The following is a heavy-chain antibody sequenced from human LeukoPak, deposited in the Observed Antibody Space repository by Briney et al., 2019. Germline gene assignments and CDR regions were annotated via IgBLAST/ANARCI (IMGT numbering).Heavy chain of an antibody. D-gene: IGHD4-11*01. CDR2: IYYSGST. J-gene: IGHJ4*02. CDR1: GGSISSGGYY. Sequence: SETLSLTCTVSGGSISSGGYYWSWIRQHPGKGLEWIGYIYYSGSTYCNPSLKSRVTISVDTSKNQFSLKLSSVTAADTAVYYCARYRESNYVPNFDYWGQGTLVTVSP. V-gene: IGHV4-31*03. CDR3: ARYRESNYVPNFDY.